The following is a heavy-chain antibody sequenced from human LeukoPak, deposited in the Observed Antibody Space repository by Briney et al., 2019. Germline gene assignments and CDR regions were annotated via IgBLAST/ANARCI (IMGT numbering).Heavy chain of an antibody. D-gene: IGHD1-26*01. CDR2: IYYTGST. Sequence: SETLSLTCVVSGDSVSSGFYYWSWIRQPPGKTLEWIGYIYYTGSTNYNPSLKSRVAMSLDTSKNQFSLKVRSVTAADTAVYYCARTDLGRHFDYWGQGTLVTVSS. CDR3: ARTDLGRHFDY. V-gene: IGHV4-61*01. CDR1: GDSVSSGFYY. J-gene: IGHJ4*02.